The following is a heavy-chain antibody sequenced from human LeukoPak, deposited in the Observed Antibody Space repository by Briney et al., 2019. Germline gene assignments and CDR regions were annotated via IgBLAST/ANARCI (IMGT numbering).Heavy chain of an antibody. Sequence: GGSLRLSCAASGFTFSSYWMHWVRQAPGKGLVWVSRINSDGSSTGYADSVKGRFTISRDNAKNTLYLQMNSLRAEDTAVYYCARSSGNYYSWFDPWGQGTLVTVSS. CDR2: INSDGSST. J-gene: IGHJ5*02. D-gene: IGHD1-26*01. V-gene: IGHV3-74*01. CDR3: ARSSGNYYSWFDP. CDR1: GFTFSSYW.